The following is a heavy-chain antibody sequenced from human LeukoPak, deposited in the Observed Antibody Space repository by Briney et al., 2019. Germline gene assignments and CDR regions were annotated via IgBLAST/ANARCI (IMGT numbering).Heavy chain of an antibody. V-gene: IGHV4-4*07. CDR1: GGSISSYY. J-gene: IGHJ4*02. D-gene: IGHD2-15*01. Sequence: SETLSLTCTVSGGSISSYYWSWIRQPAGKGLEWIGRIYTSGSTNYNPSLKSRVTISVDTSKNQFSLKLSSVTAADTAVYYCASETGECSGGSCYVDYWGQGTLVTVSS. CDR2: IYTSGST. CDR3: ASETGECSGGSCYVDY.